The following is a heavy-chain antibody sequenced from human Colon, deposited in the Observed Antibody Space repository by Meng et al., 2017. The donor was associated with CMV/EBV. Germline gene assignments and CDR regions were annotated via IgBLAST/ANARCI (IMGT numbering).Heavy chain of an antibody. CDR1: GYTFTGYY. CDR2: INPNSGGT. V-gene: IGHV1-2*02. CDR3: ARGAEYFDFWTAPD. J-gene: IGHJ4*02. D-gene: IGHD3/OR15-3a*01. Sequence: ASVKVSCKASGYTFTGYYMHWVRQAPGQGLEWMGWINPNSGGTNYAQKFQGRVTMTRDTSISTAYMELSRLRSDDTAVYYCARGAEYFDFWTAPDWGQGTLVTVSS.